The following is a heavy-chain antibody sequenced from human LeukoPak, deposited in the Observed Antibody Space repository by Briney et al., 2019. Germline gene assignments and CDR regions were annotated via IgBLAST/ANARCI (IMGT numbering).Heavy chain of an antibody. CDR2: IYSSGNT. D-gene: IGHD3-22*01. CDR1: GFTVSSNY. Sequence: PGGSLRLSCAASGFTVSSNYMSWVRQAPGKGLEWVSFIYSSGNTYYADSVKGRFTISRDNSKNTVHLQMNSLRAEDTAMYYCARRAGDYSHPYDYWGQGTLVTVSS. V-gene: IGHV3-53*01. J-gene: IGHJ4*02. CDR3: ARRAGDYSHPYDY.